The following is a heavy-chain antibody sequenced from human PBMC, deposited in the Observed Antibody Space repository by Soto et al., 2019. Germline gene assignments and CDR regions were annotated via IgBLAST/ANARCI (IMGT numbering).Heavy chain of an antibody. CDR3: ARSRNGAVPDSINF. D-gene: IGHD2-8*01. J-gene: IGHJ4*02. Sequence: GGSLRLSCAASGFTFSRYAMHWVRQAPGEGLEWVAVISRDGSSKYYGDSVKGRFTVSRDNSNNTLYLSMTSLRPDDTAVFYCARSRNGAVPDSINFWGQGTLVTVSS. CDR1: GFTFSRYA. CDR2: ISRDGSSK. V-gene: IGHV3-30-3*01.